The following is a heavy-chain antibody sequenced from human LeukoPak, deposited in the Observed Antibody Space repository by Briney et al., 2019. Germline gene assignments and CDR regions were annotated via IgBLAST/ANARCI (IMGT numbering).Heavy chain of an antibody. J-gene: IGHJ5*02. CDR2: IDPFDSYT. Sequence: GESLKISCKGSGYTFTSYWINWVRQMPGKGLGWMGRIDPFDSYTTYSPSFQGHVTISFDKSISTSYLQWSSLKASDTAMYYCATTEGSATGKTYNWFDPWGQGTLVTVSP. CDR3: ATTEGSATGKTYNWFDP. V-gene: IGHV5-10-1*01. CDR1: GYTFTSYW. D-gene: IGHD6-13*01.